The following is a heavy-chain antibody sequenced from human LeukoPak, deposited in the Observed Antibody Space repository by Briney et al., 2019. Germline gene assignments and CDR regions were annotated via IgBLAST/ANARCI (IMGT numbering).Heavy chain of an antibody. CDR1: GYIFTNYY. D-gene: IGHD4-11*01. Sequence: ASVKVSCKASGYIFTNYYMHWVRQAPGQGLKWMGTINPSGGSTTYAQKFQGRVTMTRDTSTSTVYMELSSLRSEDTAVYYCARDHGSAYRAPRHWGQGTLVTVSS. CDR3: ARDHGSAYRAPRH. J-gene: IGHJ4*02. V-gene: IGHV1-46*01. CDR2: INPSGGST.